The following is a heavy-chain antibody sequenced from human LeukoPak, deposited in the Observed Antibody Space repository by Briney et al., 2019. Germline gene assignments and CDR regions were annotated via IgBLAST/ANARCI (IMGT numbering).Heavy chain of an antibody. J-gene: IGHJ4*02. CDR1: GGSISSGDYY. Sequence: PSETLSLTCTVSGGSISSGDYYWSWIRQPPGKGLEWIGYIYYSGSTNYNPSLKSRVTMSVDTSKNQFSLKLSSVTAADTAVYYCAREGSYYEIFDYWGQGTLVTVSS. CDR2: IYYSGST. V-gene: IGHV4-61*08. D-gene: IGHD1-26*01. CDR3: AREGSYYEIFDY.